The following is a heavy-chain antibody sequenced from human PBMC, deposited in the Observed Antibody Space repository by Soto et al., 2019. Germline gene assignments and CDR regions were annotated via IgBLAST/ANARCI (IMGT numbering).Heavy chain of an antibody. D-gene: IGHD5-12*01. V-gene: IGHV3-66*01. J-gene: IGHJ4*02. CDR2: IYSDGST. Sequence: EVQLVESGGGLVQPGGSLRLSCAASGSTVSSNYMSWVRQAPGKGLEWVSVIYSDGSTYYADSVKGRFTISRDNSKNPLYLQMNSLRAEDTAVYYCANQRGGYDRDFDYWGQGTLVTVSS. CDR1: GSTVSSNY. CDR3: ANQRGGYDRDFDY.